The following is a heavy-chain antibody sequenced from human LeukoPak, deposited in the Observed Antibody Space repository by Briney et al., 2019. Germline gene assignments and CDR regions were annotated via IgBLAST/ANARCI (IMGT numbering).Heavy chain of an antibody. CDR2: ISAYNGNT. CDR3: ARDGGSYCSSTSCYLSHEARYGMDV. D-gene: IGHD2-2*01. Sequence: ASVKVSCKASGYTFTSYGISWVRQAPGQGLEWMGWISAYNGNTNYAQKLQGRVTMTTDTSTSTAYMELRSLRSDDTAVYYCARDGGSYCSSTSCYLSHEARYGMDVWGQGTTVTVSS. CDR1: GYTFTSYG. V-gene: IGHV1-18*01. J-gene: IGHJ6*02.